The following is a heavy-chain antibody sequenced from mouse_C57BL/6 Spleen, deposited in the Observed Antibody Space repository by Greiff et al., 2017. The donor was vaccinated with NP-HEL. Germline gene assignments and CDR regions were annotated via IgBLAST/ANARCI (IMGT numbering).Heavy chain of an antibody. CDR2: INPGGGYT. CDR1: GYTFTSYW. V-gene: IGHV1-7*01. J-gene: IGHJ2*01. Sequence: VQLMESGAELAKPGASVKLSCKASGYTFTSYWMHWVKQRPGQGLEWIGYINPGGGYTKYNQKFKDKAPFTADKSSSTAYMQLSRLTYEDSAVYYCARSKGIGDYDRDNYWGQGTTLTVSS. D-gene: IGHD2-4*01. CDR3: ARSKGIGDYDRDNY.